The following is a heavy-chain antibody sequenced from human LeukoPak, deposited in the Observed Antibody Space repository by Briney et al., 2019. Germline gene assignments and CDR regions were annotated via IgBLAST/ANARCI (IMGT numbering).Heavy chain of an antibody. CDR2: IYYSGST. CDR1: GGSISSGGYY. CDR3: ARDVSPDYCSSTSCYLDYYMDV. Sequence: SETLSLTCTVSGGSISSGGYYWSWIRQHPGKGLEWIGYIYYSGSTYYNPSLKSRVTISVDTSKNQFSLKLSSVTAADTAAYYCARDVSPDYCSSTSCYLDYYMDVWGKGTTVTVSS. V-gene: IGHV4-31*03. J-gene: IGHJ6*03. D-gene: IGHD2-2*01.